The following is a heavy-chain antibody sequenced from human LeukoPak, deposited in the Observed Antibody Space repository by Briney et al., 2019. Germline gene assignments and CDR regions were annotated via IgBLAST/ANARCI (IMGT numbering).Heavy chain of an antibody. J-gene: IGHJ6*03. CDR3: AKEEVPAAILYYYYMDV. V-gene: IGHV3-30*02. CDR2: IRYDGSNK. CDR1: GFTFSSYS. Sequence: GGSLRLSCAASGFTFSSYSMNWVRQAPGKGLEWVAFIRYDGSNKYYADSVKGRFTISRDNSKNTLYLQMNSLRAEDTAVYYCAKEEVPAAILYYYYMDVWGKGTTVTVSS. D-gene: IGHD2-2*02.